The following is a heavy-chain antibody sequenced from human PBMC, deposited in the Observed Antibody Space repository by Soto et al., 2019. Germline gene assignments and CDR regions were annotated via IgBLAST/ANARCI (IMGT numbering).Heavy chain of an antibody. CDR1: GYSFTSYW. D-gene: IGHD3-10*01. J-gene: IGHJ6*02. Sequence: GESLVISFKGSGYSFTSYWISWVRQMPGKGLGGMWRIEPSDSYTNYSLSFQCHVTISADNSIRTPYLQWCSLKASDTGMYYCSITMVRGVISTPAYYYYYGMDVWGQGTTVTVSS. CDR2: IEPSDSYT. V-gene: IGHV5-10-1*01. CDR3: SITMVRGVISTPAYYYYYGMDV.